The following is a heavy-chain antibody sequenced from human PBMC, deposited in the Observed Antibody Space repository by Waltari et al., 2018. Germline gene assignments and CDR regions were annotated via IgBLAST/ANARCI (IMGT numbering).Heavy chain of an antibody. CDR3: ARDKGVAVAGTVYYGMDV. D-gene: IGHD6-19*01. J-gene: IGHJ6*02. Sequence: VQLVQSGAEVKKPGSSVKVSCKASGGTFSSYAISWVRQAPGQGLEWMGGIIPIFGTANYAQKFQGRVTITADESTSTAYMELSSLRSEDTAVYYCARDKGVAVAGTVYYGMDVWGQGTTVTVSS. CDR2: IIPIFGTA. CDR1: GGTFSSYA. V-gene: IGHV1-69*01.